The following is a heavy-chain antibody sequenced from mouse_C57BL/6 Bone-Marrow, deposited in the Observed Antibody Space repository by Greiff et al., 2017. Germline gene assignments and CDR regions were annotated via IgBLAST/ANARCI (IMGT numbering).Heavy chain of an antibody. Sequence: EVKLMESGPGLVKPSQSLSLTCSVTGYSITSGYYWNWIRQFPGNKLEWMGYISYDGSNNYNPSLKNRISITRDTSKNQFFLKLNSVTTEDTATYYCAREGWEDWGQGTTLTVSS. CDR2: ISYDGSN. V-gene: IGHV3-6*01. D-gene: IGHD2-3*01. CDR3: AREGWED. CDR1: GYSITSGYY. J-gene: IGHJ2*01.